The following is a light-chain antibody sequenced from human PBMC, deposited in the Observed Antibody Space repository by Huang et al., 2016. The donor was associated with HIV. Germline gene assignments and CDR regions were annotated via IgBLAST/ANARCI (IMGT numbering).Light chain of an antibody. V-gene: IGKV3-20*01. CDR2: GTS. J-gene: IGKJ1*01. CDR1: QSVSSSF. CDR3: QQYGSSPWT. Sequence: EIVLTQSPGTLSLFPGEGVTLSCRASQSVSSSFLAWYQQKPGQAPRLLIYGTSSRVTGIPDRFSGSGSGTDFTLTISRVEPEDFAVYYCQQYGSSPWTFGQGTKVEIK.